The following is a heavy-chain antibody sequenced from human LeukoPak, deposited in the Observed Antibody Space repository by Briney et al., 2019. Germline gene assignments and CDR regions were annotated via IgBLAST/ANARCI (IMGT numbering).Heavy chain of an antibody. V-gene: IGHV3-30*02. D-gene: IGHD5-18*01. CDR1: GFTFSNYW. Sequence: PGGSLRLSCAASGFTFSNYWMHWVRQAPGKGLEWVAFIRYDGSNKYYADSVNGRFTISRDNSKNTLYLQMSSLRIEDTALYYCAKGRSAMVDYWGQGTLLTVSS. CDR2: IRYDGSNK. CDR3: AKGRSAMVDY. J-gene: IGHJ4*02.